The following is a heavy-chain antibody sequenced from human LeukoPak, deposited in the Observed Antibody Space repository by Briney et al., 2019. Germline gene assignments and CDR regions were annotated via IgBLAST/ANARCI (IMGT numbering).Heavy chain of an antibody. Sequence: PGGSLRLSCAASGFTFTNYATNWVRQAPGKGLEWVSAISGRGANTYYADSVKGRFTISRDNSKNTLYLQMSTLRAEDTAVYYCAKATAPHLGYAFDIWGQGTMVIVFS. V-gene: IGHV3-23*01. CDR1: GFTFTNYA. CDR2: ISGRGANT. D-gene: IGHD7-27*01. J-gene: IGHJ3*02. CDR3: AKATAPHLGYAFDI.